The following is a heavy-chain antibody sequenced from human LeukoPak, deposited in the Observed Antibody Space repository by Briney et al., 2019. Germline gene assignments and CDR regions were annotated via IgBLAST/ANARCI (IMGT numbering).Heavy chain of an antibody. Sequence: SEALSLTCTVSGGSISRYYWSGIRQPPGKGLDGMGYIYRWESTNYNPSLKSRVKVSVDTSKNPFSLNLNSVNAADTAVSYCAREDVWGNNRPKGHFDYWGQRNLVTVSS. CDR3: AREDVWGNNRPKGHFDY. V-gene: IGHV4-59*01. CDR2: IYRWEST. J-gene: IGHJ4*02. CDR1: GGSISRYY. D-gene: IGHD3-16*02.